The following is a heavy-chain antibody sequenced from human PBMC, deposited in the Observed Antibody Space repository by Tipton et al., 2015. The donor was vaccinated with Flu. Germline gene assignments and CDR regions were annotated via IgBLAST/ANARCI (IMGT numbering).Heavy chain of an antibody. CDR2: ITQSGKDK. V-gene: IGHV3-7*01. J-gene: IGHJ5*02. D-gene: IGHD4-17*01. CDR3: VRDSTGFDWFDP. CDR1: GFSFSTYR. Sequence: SLRLSCEASGFSFSTYRMSWVRQAPGKGLEWVASITQSGKDKYYVDSLKVRFTIFRDNGKNSLSLQMDSLRDDDTAVYYCVRDSTGFDWFDPWGQGTLVTVSA.